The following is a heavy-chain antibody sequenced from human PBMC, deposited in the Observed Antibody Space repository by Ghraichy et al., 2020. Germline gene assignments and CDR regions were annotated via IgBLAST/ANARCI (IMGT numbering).Heavy chain of an antibody. CDR2: IYYSGST. CDR1: GGSISSSSYY. D-gene: IGHD2-8*02. J-gene: IGHJ5*02. CDR3: ARVMYWWGGAYWFDP. V-gene: IGHV4-39*01. Sequence: SETLSLTCTVSGGSISSSSYYWGWIRQPPGKGLEWIGSIYYSGSTYYNPSLKSRVTISVDTSKNQFSLKLSSVTAADTAVYYCARVMYWWGGAYWFDPWGQGTLVTVS.